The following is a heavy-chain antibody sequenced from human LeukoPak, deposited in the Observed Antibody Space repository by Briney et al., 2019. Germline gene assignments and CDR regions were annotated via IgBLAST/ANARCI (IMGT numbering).Heavy chain of an antibody. J-gene: IGHJ4*02. CDR3: ARDLLPQPGSDY. D-gene: IGHD2/OR15-2a*01. V-gene: IGHV3-21*03. Sequence: SGGSLRLSCTASGFTFSSYGMNWVRQAPGKGLEWVSSISSSSRYIYYADSVKGRFTIPRESAKNSLALQVNDQPAEDRDGYCSARDLLPQPGSDYCGQGTLATASS. CDR1: GFTFSSYG. CDR2: ISSSSRYI.